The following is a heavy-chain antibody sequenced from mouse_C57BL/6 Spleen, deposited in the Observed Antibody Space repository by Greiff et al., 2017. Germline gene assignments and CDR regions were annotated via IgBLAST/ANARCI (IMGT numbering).Heavy chain of an antibody. Sequence: EVKLMESGAELVRPGSSVKMSCKTSGYTFTSYGINWVKQRPGQGLEWIGYIYIGNGYTEYNEKFKGKATLTSDTSSSTAYMQLSSLTSEDSAIYFCARISGDYYGSSYYFDYWGQGTTLTVSS. V-gene: IGHV1-58*01. CDR1: GYTFTSYG. J-gene: IGHJ2*01. CDR3: ARISGDYYGSSYYFDY. D-gene: IGHD1-1*01. CDR2: IYIGNGYT.